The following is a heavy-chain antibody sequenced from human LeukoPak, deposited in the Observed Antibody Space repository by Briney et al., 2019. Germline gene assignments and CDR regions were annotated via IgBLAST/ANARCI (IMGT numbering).Heavy chain of an antibody. Sequence: GGSLRLSCAASGFTFSSYGMHWVRQAPGKGLVWVSRINSDGSSTSYADSVKGRFTISRDNAKNTLYLQMNSLRAEDTAVYYCASLCGYSGYEADDYWGQGTLVTVSS. CDR3: ASLCGYSGYEADDY. CDR1: GFTFSSYG. V-gene: IGHV3-74*01. D-gene: IGHD5-12*01. CDR2: INSDGSST. J-gene: IGHJ4*02.